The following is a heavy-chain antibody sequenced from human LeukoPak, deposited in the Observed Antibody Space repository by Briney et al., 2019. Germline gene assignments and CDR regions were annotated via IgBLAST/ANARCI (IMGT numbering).Heavy chain of an antibody. V-gene: IGHV1-18*01. CDR2: INTYNGDT. J-gene: IGHJ4*02. Sequence: ASVKVSCKASGYTFTNYGLTWVRQAPGQGLEWMGWINTYNGDTNYAQNLQGRVTMTTDTSTSTAYMELRSLRSDDSAVYYCARVDAILTGYYSYFDYWGQGTLDTVSS. CDR1: GYTFTNYG. CDR3: ARVDAILTGYYSYFDY. D-gene: IGHD3-9*01.